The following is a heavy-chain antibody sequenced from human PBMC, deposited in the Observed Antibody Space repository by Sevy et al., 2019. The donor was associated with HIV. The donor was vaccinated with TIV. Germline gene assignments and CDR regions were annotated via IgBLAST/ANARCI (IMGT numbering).Heavy chain of an antibody. J-gene: IGHJ5*02. Sequence: GGSLRLSCAASGFTFNFHGMHWVRQAPGKGLEWVAFIWHDGSNKYMAYSVKGRFTSSRDNCKKTLFLQMNSLTVEDTAVYYCARETDNSARWLDPWGQRTLVTVSS. D-gene: IGHD4-4*01. CDR2: IWHDGSNK. V-gene: IGHV3-30*02. CDR1: GFTFNFHG. CDR3: ARETDNSARWLDP.